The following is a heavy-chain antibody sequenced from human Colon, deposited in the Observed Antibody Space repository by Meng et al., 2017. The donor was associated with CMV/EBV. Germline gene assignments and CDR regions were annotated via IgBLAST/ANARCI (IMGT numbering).Heavy chain of an antibody. CDR3: ARYCSGGNCYSKPGLAKFFDL. Sequence: SVKVSCKVSGYIFTSYGISWARQAPGQGLEWMGWISTHNGYTSYAQKFQDRVTMTTDTSTSTAYMDLRSLGSDDSAVYYCARYCSGGNCYSKPGLAKFFDLWGQGTLVTVSS. V-gene: IGHV1-18*01. CDR2: ISTHNGYT. J-gene: IGHJ4*02. CDR1: GYIFTSYG. D-gene: IGHD2-15*01.